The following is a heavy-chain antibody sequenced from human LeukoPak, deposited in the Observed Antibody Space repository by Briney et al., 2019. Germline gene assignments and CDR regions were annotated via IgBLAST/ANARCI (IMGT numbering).Heavy chain of an antibody. CDR1: GGSISRGVYY. Sequence: SETLSLTCTVSGGSISRGVYYWSWIRQPAGKGLEWIGRVYPSGTTNYDPSLKGRVTISVDTSKNQFSLKLSSVTAADTAIYYCARLYSSASIGVHYFDYWGQGTLVTVSS. J-gene: IGHJ4*02. CDR2: VYPSGTT. V-gene: IGHV4-61*02. D-gene: IGHD6-6*01. CDR3: ARLYSSASIGVHYFDY.